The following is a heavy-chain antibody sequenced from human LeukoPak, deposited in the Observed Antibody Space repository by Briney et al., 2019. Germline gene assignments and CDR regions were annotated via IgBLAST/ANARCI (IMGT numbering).Heavy chain of an antibody. CDR3: ARATDITMVRGVIISIEPFDP. V-gene: IGHV4-59*01. CDR2: IYYSGST. D-gene: IGHD3-10*01. Sequence: PSETLSLTCTVSGGSISSYYWSWIRQPPGKGLEWIGYIYYSGSTNYNPSLKSRVTISVDTSKNQFSLKLSSVTAADTAVYYCARATDITMVRGVIISIEPFDPWGQGTLVTVSS. J-gene: IGHJ5*02. CDR1: GGSISSYY.